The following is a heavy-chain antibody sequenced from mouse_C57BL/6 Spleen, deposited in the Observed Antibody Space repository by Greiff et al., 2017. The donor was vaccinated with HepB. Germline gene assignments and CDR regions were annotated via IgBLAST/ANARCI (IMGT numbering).Heavy chain of an antibody. CDR3: ARSYYGYDWYFDV. D-gene: IGHD2-9*01. V-gene: IGHV1-54*01. CDR1: GYAFTNYL. J-gene: IGHJ1*03. CDR2: INPGSGGT. Sequence: VQLQQSGAELVRPGTSVKVSCKASGYAFTNYLIEWVKQRPGQGLEWIGVINPGSGGTNYNEKFKGKATLTADKSSSTAYMQLSSLTSEDSAVYFYARSYYGYDWYFDVWGTGTTVTVSS.